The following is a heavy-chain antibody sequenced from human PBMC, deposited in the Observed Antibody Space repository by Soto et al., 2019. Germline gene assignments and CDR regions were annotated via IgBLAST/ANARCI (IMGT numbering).Heavy chain of an antibody. CDR3: ARGMVRGVMRYFDY. Sequence: PFVPQSLSCTVSDGSVSSGGYYWRRQQPPPGKGLEWIGYIYYSGSTNYNPSLKSRVTISVDTSKNQFSLKLSSVTAADTAVYYCARGMVRGVMRYFDYWGQGTLVTVSS. J-gene: IGHJ4*02. D-gene: IGHD3-10*01. CDR2: IYYSGST. V-gene: IGHV4-61*08. CDR1: DGSVSSGGYY.